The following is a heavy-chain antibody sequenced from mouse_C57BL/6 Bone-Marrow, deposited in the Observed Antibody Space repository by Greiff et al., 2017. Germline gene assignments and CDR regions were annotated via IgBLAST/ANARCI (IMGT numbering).Heavy chain of an antibody. D-gene: IGHD1-1*01. CDR1: GYTFTEYT. J-gene: IGHJ1*03. CDR2: FYPGSGSI. V-gene: IGHV1-62-2*01. Sequence: QVHVKQSGAELVKPGASVKLSCKASGYTFTEYTIHWVKQRSGQGLEWIGWFYPGSGSIKYNEKFKDKATLTADQSSSTVYMELGRLTSEDSAVYFCARHGSTVVAHYWYFDVWGTGTTVTVSS. CDR3: ARHGSTVVAHYWYFDV.